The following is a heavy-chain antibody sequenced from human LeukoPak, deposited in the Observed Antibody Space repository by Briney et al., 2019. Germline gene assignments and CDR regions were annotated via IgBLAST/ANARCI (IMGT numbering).Heavy chain of an antibody. V-gene: IGHV3-30*18. CDR3: AKDLGVAVATNPDY. CDR2: ISYDGSNK. J-gene: IGHJ4*02. CDR1: GFTFSSYG. D-gene: IGHD6-19*01. Sequence: GGSLRLSCAASGFTFSSYGMHWVRQAPGKGLEWVAVISYDGSNKYYADSVKGRFTISRDNSKNTLCLQMNSLRAEDTAVYYCAKDLGVAVATNPDYWGQGTLVTVSS.